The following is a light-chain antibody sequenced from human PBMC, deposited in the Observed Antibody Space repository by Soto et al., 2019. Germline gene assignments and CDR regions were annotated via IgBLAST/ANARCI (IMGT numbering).Light chain of an antibody. Sequence: EIVMTQSPATLSVSPGERATLSCRASQSVNINLAWYQQKPGQTPRLLIYGASTRATGIPARFSGSGSGTDFTLTISSLQPEDFATYYCQHFKSFPITFGQGTRLEIK. J-gene: IGKJ5*01. CDR3: QHFKSFPIT. V-gene: IGKV3-15*01. CDR2: GAS. CDR1: QSVNIN.